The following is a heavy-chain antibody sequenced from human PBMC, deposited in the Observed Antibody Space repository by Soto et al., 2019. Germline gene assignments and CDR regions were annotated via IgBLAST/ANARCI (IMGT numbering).Heavy chain of an antibody. D-gene: IGHD2-2*01. Sequence: GGSLRLSCSASGFTFSNYGMHWVRQALGKGLEWVAVISYDGSNKYYPESVKGRFTISRDNSKNTLYLQMNSLRAEDTAVYYCAKDGGDCSSTSCYSSGGDYYYGMDVWGQGTTVTVSS. V-gene: IGHV3-30*18. J-gene: IGHJ6*02. CDR2: ISYDGSNK. CDR3: AKDGGDCSSTSCYSSGGDYYYGMDV. CDR1: GFTFSNYG.